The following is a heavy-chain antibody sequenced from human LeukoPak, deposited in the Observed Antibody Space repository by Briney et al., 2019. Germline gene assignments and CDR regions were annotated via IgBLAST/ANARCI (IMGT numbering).Heavy chain of an antibody. CDR2: ISGSGGST. V-gene: IGHV3-23*01. Sequence: GGSLRLSCAASGFTFSSYAMSWVRQAPGKGLEWVSAISGSGGSTYYADSVKGRFTISRDNSRNTLYLQMNSLRAEDTAVYYCAKVVGGWFRPFDYWGQGTLVTVSS. J-gene: IGHJ4*02. CDR3: AKVVGGWFRPFDY. CDR1: GFTFSSYA. D-gene: IGHD6-19*01.